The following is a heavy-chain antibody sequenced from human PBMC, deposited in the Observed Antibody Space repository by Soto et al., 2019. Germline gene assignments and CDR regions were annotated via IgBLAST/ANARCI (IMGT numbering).Heavy chain of an antibody. Sequence: ASVKVSCKASGFTFTSSAVQWVRQARGQRLEWIGWIVVGSGNTNYAQKFQERVTITRDMSTSTAYMELSSLRSEDTAVYYCAAGARTTPGLTDYWGQGTLVTVSS. CDR3: AAGARTTPGLTDY. CDR2: IVVGSGNT. CDR1: GFTFTSSA. J-gene: IGHJ4*02. V-gene: IGHV1-58*01. D-gene: IGHD1-1*01.